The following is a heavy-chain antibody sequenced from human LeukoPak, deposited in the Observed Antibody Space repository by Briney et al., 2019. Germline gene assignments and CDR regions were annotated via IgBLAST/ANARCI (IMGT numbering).Heavy chain of an antibody. J-gene: IGHJ4*02. V-gene: IGHV3-7*01. CDR2: IKQDGSEM. Sequence: QTGGSLRLSCAASGFTFSNYWMSWVRQTPGEALEWVANIKQDGSEMYYLDSVKGRFTISRDNAKNSLFLQMSSLRGDDTAIYYCARDKVTGASYFDYWGQGTLVTVSS. D-gene: IGHD7-27*01. CDR1: GFTFSNYW. CDR3: ARDKVTGASYFDY.